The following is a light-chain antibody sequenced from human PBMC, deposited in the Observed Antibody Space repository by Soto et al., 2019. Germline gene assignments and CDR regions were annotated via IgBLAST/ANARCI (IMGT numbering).Light chain of an antibody. CDR1: QSISTS. Sequence: DIQMTQSPSTLSASVGDTVTITCRASQSISTSLAWYQQKPGKAPNLLISGASTFEEGVPSRFRGSGSGTEFTLTITSLQTDDFATYYCQQYITYSTFGQGTRVEIE. J-gene: IGKJ1*01. CDR3: QQYITYST. V-gene: IGKV1-5*01. CDR2: GAS.